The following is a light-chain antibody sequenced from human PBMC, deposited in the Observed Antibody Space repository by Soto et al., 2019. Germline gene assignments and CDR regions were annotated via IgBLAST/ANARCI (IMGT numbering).Light chain of an antibody. CDR1: SGDIGDYNY. Sequence: QSALPQPPSASGSPGQSLTISCTGSSGDIGDYNYVSWYHQHPGKVPKLIIYEVFKRPSGVPDRFSGSKSVTTASLTVSGLQAYDEGDYYCRSSADSSSVIFGGGTKLTVL. CDR3: RSSADSSSVI. CDR2: EVF. J-gene: IGLJ2*01. V-gene: IGLV2-8*01.